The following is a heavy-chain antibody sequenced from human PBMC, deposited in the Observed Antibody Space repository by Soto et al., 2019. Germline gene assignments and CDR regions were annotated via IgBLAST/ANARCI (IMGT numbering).Heavy chain of an antibody. Sequence: GESLKISCKGSGYSFTIYWIGWVRQMPGKGLEWMGIIYPGDSDTRYSPSFQGQVTISADKSISTAYLQWSSLKASDTAMYYCARHSGSSSSYYYYYYGMDVWGQGTTVTVSS. CDR2: IYPGDSDT. V-gene: IGHV5-51*01. J-gene: IGHJ6*02. CDR1: GYSFTIYW. D-gene: IGHD6-6*01. CDR3: ARHSGSSSSYYYYYYGMDV.